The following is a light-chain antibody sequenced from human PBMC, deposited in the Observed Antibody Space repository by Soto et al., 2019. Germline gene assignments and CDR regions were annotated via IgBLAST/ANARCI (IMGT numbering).Light chain of an antibody. Sequence: EIVMTQSPATLSVSPGERATLSCRASQSVSSNLAWYQQKPGQAPRLLIYGASTRATGIPARFSGSGSGTEFTLNISRLKSEYFAVYYCQQYNNWLRTLGQGTKV. CDR2: GAS. CDR3: QQYNNWLRT. V-gene: IGKV3-15*01. J-gene: IGKJ1*01. CDR1: QSVSSN.